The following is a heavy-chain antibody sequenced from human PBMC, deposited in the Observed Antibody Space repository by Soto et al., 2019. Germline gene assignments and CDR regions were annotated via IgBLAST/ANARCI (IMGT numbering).Heavy chain of an antibody. D-gene: IGHD6-13*01. J-gene: IGHJ4*02. Sequence: QVQLQESGPGLVEPSQTLSLTCTVSGGSISSGYYHWSWVRQLPGKGLEWIGYIRVSGYTQNNPSLQSRLTISVDASNNQFSLRLTSVTAADTAVYYCATYAEAAGGTGSWGQGTLVTVSS. CDR2: IRVSGYT. CDR1: GGSISSGYYH. V-gene: IGHV4-31*03. CDR3: ATYAEAAGGTGS.